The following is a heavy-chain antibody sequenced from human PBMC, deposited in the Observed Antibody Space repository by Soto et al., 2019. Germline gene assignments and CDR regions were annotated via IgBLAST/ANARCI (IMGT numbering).Heavy chain of an antibody. CDR2: ISGSGGDT. Sequence: PVGSLRLSCVASGFTFSSYDMSWVRQAPGKGLEWVSAISGSGGDTFYADSVKGRFTISRDNSKNTLYVYLNSLRSEDTAIYYCAKEDDAWTNGHFDIWGQGTVVTVSS. D-gene: IGHD2-8*01. V-gene: IGHV3-23*01. CDR1: GFTFSSYD. J-gene: IGHJ3*02. CDR3: AKEDDAWTNGHFDI.